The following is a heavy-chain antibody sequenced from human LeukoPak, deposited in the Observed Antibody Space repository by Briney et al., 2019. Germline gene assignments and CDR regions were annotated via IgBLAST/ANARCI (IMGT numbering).Heavy chain of an antibody. CDR3: VRSADRVIRGAPPYYYYYMDV. Sequence: SETLSLTCTVSGGSISTYYWSWVRQPPGKGLEWIGYGYYSGSTDYIPSLKSRVTISVDTSKNQFSLKLTSVTAADTAVYYCVRSADRVIRGAPPYYYYYMDVWGQGTTVTVSS. CDR2: GYYSGST. J-gene: IGHJ6*03. V-gene: IGHV4-59*01. D-gene: IGHD3-10*01. CDR1: GGSISTYY.